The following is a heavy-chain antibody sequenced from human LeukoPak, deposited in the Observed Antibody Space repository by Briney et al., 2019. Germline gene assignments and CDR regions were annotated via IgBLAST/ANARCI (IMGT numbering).Heavy chain of an antibody. CDR2: IYYSGST. D-gene: IGHD5-24*01. CDR3: ARIRRDGYNYDY. CDR1: GGSISSGDYY. Sequence: SQTLSLTCAVSGGSISSGDYYWSWIRQPPGKGLEWIGYIYYSGSTYYNPSLKSRITISVDTSKNQCSVKLSSVTAADKAVYYCARIRRDGYNYDYWGQGTLVTVSS. J-gene: IGHJ4*02. V-gene: IGHV4-30-4*01.